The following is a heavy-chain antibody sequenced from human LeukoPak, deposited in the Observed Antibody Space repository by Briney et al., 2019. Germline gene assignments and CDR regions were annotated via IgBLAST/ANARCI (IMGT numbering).Heavy chain of an antibody. D-gene: IGHD3-9*01. CDR3: TRVEFGRYFDWLLNEANYYYYGMDV. V-gene: IGHV3-49*04. J-gene: IGHJ6*02. CDR2: IRSKAYGGTT. Sequence: GGSLRLSCTASGFTFGDYAMSWVRQAPGKGLEWVGFIRSKAYGGTTEFAASVNGRFTISRDDSKSIAYLQMNSLKTEDTAVYYCTRVEFGRYFDWLLNEANYYYYGMDVWGQGTTVTVSS. CDR1: GFTFGDYA.